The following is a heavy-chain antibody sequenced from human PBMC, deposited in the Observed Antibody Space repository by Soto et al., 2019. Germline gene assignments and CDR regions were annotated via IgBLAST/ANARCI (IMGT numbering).Heavy chain of an antibody. Sequence: GASVKVSCKASGYTFTSYAMHWVRQAPGQRLEWMGWINAGNGNTKYSQKFQGRVTITRDTSVSTAYMELSSLRSEDTAVYYCARDMGFGLSDYWGQGTLVTVSS. CDR2: INAGNGNT. D-gene: IGHD3-10*01. CDR3: ARDMGFGLSDY. CDR1: GYTFTSYA. V-gene: IGHV1-3*01. J-gene: IGHJ4*02.